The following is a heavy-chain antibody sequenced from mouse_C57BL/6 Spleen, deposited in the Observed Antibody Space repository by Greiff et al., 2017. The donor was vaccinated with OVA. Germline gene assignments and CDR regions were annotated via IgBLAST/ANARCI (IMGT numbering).Heavy chain of an antibody. V-gene: IGHV5-4*03. CDR3: ARVTDYFDY. CDR2: ISDGGSYT. Sequence: EVKVVESGGGLVKPGGSLKLSCAASGFTFSSYAMSWVRQTPEKRLEWVATISDGGSYTYYPDNVKGRFTISRDNAKNNLYLQMSHLKSEDTAMYYCARVTDYFDYWGQGTTLTVSS. J-gene: IGHJ2*01. D-gene: IGHD2-1*01. CDR1: GFTFSSYA.